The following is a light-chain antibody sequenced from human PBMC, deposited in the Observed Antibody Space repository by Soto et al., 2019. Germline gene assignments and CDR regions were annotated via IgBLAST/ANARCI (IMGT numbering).Light chain of an antibody. V-gene: IGKV1-5*03. Sequence: DIQMTQSPSTLSASVGDGVTITRRASQSIGSWLAWYQQKPGKAPKLLIYKATKLQSGVPSRFSGSGSGTDFSLTISSLQPVDSATYFCQQYNDFQYTFGPGTKLEI. J-gene: IGKJ2*01. CDR3: QQYNDFQYT. CDR1: QSIGSW. CDR2: KAT.